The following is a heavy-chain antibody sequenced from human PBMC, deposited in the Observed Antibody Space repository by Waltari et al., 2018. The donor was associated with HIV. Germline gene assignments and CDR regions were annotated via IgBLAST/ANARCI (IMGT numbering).Heavy chain of an antibody. Sequence: EVQLVESGGGLVKPGGSVRLSCAASGFTVNNAWMSWVRQAPGKGLEWVGRIKSKTDGGTTDYAAPVKGRFTISRDDSKNTLYLQMNSLKTEDTAVYYCTTYGDGVWYFDLWGRGTLVTVSS. V-gene: IGHV3-15*01. J-gene: IGHJ2*01. CDR2: IKSKTDGGTT. CDR1: GFTVNNAW. CDR3: TTYGDGVWYFDL. D-gene: IGHD4-17*01.